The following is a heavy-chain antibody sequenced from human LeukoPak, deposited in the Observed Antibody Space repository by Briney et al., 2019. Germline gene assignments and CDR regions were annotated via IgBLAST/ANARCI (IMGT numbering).Heavy chain of an antibody. CDR3: ARDFEGVHRTTNSYTYYYYMDV. J-gene: IGHJ6*03. CDR1: GFTVSDNY. CDR2: IYGGST. D-gene: IGHD2/OR15-2a*01. Sequence: GGSLRPSCAASGFTVSDNYMTWVRQAPGKGLEWVSIIYGGSTYYADSVKGRFTISRDNSKNTVYLQMNSLRAEDTAVYYCARDFEGVHRTTNSYTYYYYMDVWGKGTTVIVSS. V-gene: IGHV3-53*01.